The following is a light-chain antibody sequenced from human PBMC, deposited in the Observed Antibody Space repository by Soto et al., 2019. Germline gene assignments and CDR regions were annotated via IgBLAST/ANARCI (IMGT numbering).Light chain of an antibody. J-gene: IGKJ1*01. CDR1: QDIGND. V-gene: IGKV1-6*02. Sequence: AIQMTQSPSSLAGSVGDRLTITCRASQDIGNDLGWYQQKPGKAPKLLIYAASSLQSGVSSRFSGSGSGTEFTLTISSVQPEDFATYCRLQVFNFPRAFGQGTKVDIK. CDR3: LQVFNFPRA. CDR2: AAS.